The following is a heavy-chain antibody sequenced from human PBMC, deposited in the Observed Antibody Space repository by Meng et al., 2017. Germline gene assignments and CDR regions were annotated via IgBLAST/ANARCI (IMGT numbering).Heavy chain of an antibody. V-gene: IGHV3-74*01. CDR1: GFTFRNYW. CDR3: ARSDWFDP. Sequence: EWQLVESGGGLVQSGGSLGLSCTASGFTFRNYWMHWVRQAPGKGLVWVSRIKPDGTMTVYADSVKGRFTISRDNAKNTLYLQMNSLRSDDTAVYYCARSDWFDPWGQGTLVTVSS. CDR2: IKPDGTMT. J-gene: IGHJ5*02.